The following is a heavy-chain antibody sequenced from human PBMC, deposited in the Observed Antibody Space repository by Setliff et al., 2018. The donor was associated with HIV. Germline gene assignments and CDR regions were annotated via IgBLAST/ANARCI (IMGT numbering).Heavy chain of an antibody. Sequence: ASVKVSCKASGYTFTNYDINWVRQDTGQGLEWMGWMNSNSGNTGYAQEIQGRVTMPRNTSISTAYMELSSLRSEDPAVCYCARGIKLGGGVIVGSMEVWGKGTTVTV. CDR1: GYTFTNYD. J-gene: IGHJ6*03. CDR3: ARGIKLGGGVIVGSMEV. D-gene: IGHD3-16*02. CDR2: MNSNSGNT. V-gene: IGHV1-8*02.